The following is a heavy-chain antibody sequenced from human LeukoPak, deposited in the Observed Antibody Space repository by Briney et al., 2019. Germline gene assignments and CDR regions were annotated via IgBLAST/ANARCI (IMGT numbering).Heavy chain of an antibody. CDR1: GGSISSYY. CDR3: ARHRQQLVTYYFDY. V-gene: IGHV4-59*08. CDR2: IYYSGST. D-gene: IGHD6-13*01. J-gene: IGHJ4*02. Sequence: SETLSLTCPVSGGSISSYYWGWVRQPPGKGLEWIGYIYYSGSTNYNPSLKSRVTISVDTSKNQFSLKLSSVTAADTAVYYCARHRQQLVTYYFDYWGQGTLVTVSS.